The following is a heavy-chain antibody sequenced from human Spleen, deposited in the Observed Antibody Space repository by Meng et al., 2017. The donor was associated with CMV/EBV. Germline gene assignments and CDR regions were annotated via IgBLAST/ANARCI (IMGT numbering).Heavy chain of an antibody. Sequence: CATSGFTFSSYSMNWVRQAPGKGLEWVSSISSSSSYIYYADSVKGRFTISRDNAKNSLYLQMNSLRAEDTAVYYCARDGRIAALDYWGQGTLVTVSS. V-gene: IGHV3-21*01. CDR2: ISSSSSYI. CDR3: ARDGRIAALDY. CDR1: GFTFSSYS. J-gene: IGHJ4*02. D-gene: IGHD6-13*01.